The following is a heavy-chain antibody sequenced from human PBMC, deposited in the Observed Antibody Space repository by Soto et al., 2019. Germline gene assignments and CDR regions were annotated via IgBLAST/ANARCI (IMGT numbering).Heavy chain of an antibody. J-gene: IGHJ6*02. CDR2: ISYDGSNK. D-gene: IGHD3-10*01. V-gene: IGHV3-30*18. CDR1: GFTFSSYG. CDR3: GKDTAMVRGVSIYYYGMDV. Sequence: QVQLVESGGGVVQPGRSLRLSCAASGFTFSSYGMHWVRQAPGKGLEWVAVISYDGSNKYYADSVKGRFTISRDNSKKTLYLQRNSLRAEDTDVYYCGKDTAMVRGVSIYYYGMDVWGQGTTVTVSS.